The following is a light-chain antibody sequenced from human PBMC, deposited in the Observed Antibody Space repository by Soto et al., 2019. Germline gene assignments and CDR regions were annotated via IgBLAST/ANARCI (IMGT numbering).Light chain of an antibody. J-gene: IGKJ1*01. CDR2: KAS. CDR3: QHYNSYSEA. Sequence: DIQMTQSPSTLSGSVGDRVTITCRASQTISSWLAWYQQKPGKAPKHLFYKASTLKSGVPSRFSGSGSGTEFTLTISSLQPDDFATYYCQHYNSYSEAFGQGTKVELK. V-gene: IGKV1-5*03. CDR1: QTISSW.